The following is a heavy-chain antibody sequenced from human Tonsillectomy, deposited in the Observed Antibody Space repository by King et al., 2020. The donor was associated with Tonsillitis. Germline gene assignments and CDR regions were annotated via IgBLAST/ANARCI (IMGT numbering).Heavy chain of an antibody. Sequence: VQLVESGGGLVQPGGSLRLSCAASGFTFSSYAMSWVRQAPGKGLEWVSGISSGGGSTYFADSVKGRFTISRDNSKNTLYLQVNSLRADDTAVYYCAKGDHSNYPYYFDSWGQGTLVTVSS. CDR3: AKGDHSNYPYYFDS. V-gene: IGHV3-23*04. CDR1: GFTFSSYA. D-gene: IGHD4-11*01. CDR2: ISSGGGST. J-gene: IGHJ4*02.